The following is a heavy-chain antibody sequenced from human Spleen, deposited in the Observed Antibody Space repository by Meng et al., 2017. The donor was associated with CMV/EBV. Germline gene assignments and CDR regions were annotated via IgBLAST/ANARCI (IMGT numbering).Heavy chain of an antibody. CDR3: ARSDREKYCSSTSCFDYGMDV. CDR2: IYYSGST. V-gene: IGHV4-59*01. J-gene: IGHJ6*02. D-gene: IGHD2-2*01. CDR1: GASISSYY. Sequence: SETLSLTCTVSGASISSYYWSWIRQPPGKGLEWIRYIYYSGSTNYNPSLKSRVTISVDTSKNQFSLKLSSVTAADTAVYYCARSDREKYCSSTSCFDYGMDVWGQGTTVTVSS.